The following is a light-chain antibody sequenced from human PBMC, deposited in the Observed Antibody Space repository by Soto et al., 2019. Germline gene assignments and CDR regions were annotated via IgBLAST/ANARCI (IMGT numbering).Light chain of an antibody. CDR2: AAN. CDR1: QGISSY. Sequence: AIRMTQSPSSLSASTGDRVTITCRASQGISSYLAWYQQKPGKAPKLLIYAANTLQSGVPSRFSGSGSGTDFTLSISCLQSEDFATYNCQQYYSYPWTFGQGTKVEIK. V-gene: IGKV1-8*01. J-gene: IGKJ1*01. CDR3: QQYYSYPWT.